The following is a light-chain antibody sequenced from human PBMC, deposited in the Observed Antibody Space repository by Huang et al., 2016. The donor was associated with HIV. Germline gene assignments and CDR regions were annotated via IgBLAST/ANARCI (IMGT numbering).Light chain of an antibody. CDR2: DAS. V-gene: IGKV1-NL1*01. J-gene: IGKJ2*01. CDR1: QGISNS. CDR3: QQYYSTSHT. Sequence: DIQMTQSPSSLSASVGDRVTITCRASQGISNSLAWYQQKPGKAPKLLLDDASSLESGGPSRFSGSGSETDYTLTISNLQPEDFATYYCQQYYSTSHTFGQGTKLEIK.